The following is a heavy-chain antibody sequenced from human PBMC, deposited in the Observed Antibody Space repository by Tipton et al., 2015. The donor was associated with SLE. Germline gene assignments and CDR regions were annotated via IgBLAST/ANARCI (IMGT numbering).Heavy chain of an antibody. CDR2: TYYRTRWYI. CDR1: GDSVSRNGAA. J-gene: IGHJ6*02. CDR3: ATRTPSIKGAWGLDV. V-gene: IGHV6-1*01. Sequence: LVKPTETLSLTCAISGDSVSRNGAAWNWIRQSPSRGLEWLGRTYYRTRWYIDYAVSVKSRITISPDTSKNQFYLHLNSVTPEDTAVYYCATRTPSIKGAWGLDVRGQGTTVTVPS.